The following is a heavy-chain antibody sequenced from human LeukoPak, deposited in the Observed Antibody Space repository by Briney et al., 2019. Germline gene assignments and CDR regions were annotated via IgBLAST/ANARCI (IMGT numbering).Heavy chain of an antibody. CDR1: GGSISRYY. V-gene: IGHV4-4*09. Sequence: SETLSLTCTVSGGSISRYYWSWIRQPPGKGLEWIGYIYTRGSTNYNPSLKNRVTISEDTSKSQFFLRLGSVTAADTAVYYCARHRTWNNWFDPWGQGTLVTVSS. J-gene: IGHJ5*02. CDR2: IYTRGST. CDR3: ARHRTWNNWFDP. D-gene: IGHD1-1*01.